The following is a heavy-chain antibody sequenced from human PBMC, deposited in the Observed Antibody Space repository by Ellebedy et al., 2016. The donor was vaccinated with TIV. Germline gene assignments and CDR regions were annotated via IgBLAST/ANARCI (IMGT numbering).Heavy chain of an antibody. V-gene: IGHV4-59*01. CDR2: IYYSGST. D-gene: IGHD5-18*01. J-gene: IGHJ4*02. CDR1: GFSLSSYS. Sequence: MPGGSLRLSCAASGFSLSSYSMNWIRQPPGKGLEWIGYIYYSGSTNYNPSLKSRVTISVDTSKNQFSLKLSSVTAADTAVYYCARLLYSYGYRLFDYWGQGTLVTVSS. CDR3: ARLLYSYGYRLFDY.